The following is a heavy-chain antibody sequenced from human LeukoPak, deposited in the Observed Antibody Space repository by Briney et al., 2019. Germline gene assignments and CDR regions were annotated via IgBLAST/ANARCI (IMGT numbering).Heavy chain of an antibody. CDR1: GGSISSSSYY. CDR2: IYYSGSN. Sequence: SETLSLTCTVSGGSISSSSYYWGWIRQPPGKGLEWIGSIYYSGSNYYNPSLKSRVTISVDTSKNQFSLKLSSVTAADTAVYYCARYSTGSGWYYYFDCWGQGTLVTVSS. J-gene: IGHJ4*02. D-gene: IGHD6-19*01. CDR3: ARYSTGSGWYYYFDC. V-gene: IGHV4-39*01.